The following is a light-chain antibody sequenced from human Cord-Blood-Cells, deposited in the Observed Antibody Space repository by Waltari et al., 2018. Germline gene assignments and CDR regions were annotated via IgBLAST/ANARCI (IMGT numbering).Light chain of an antibody. V-gene: IGLV2-11*01. Sequence: QSALTQPRPVSGSPGQSVTISCTGTSSDVGGYNYASGYQQHPGKAPKLMIYDVSKGPAGVPDRFSGSKSGNTASLTISGLQAEDEADYYCCSYAGSYTGVFGGGTKLTVL. CDR1: SSDVGGYNY. J-gene: IGLJ3*02. CDR3: CSYAGSYTGV. CDR2: DVS.